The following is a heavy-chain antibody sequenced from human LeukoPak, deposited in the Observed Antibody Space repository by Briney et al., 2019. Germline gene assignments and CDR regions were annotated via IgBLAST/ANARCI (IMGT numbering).Heavy chain of an antibody. Sequence: PGGSLRLSCAASAFTFSRYSMNWVRQAPGKGLEWVSSISGSSSYIYYADSVKGRFTISRDNSKNTLYLQMNSLRAEDTAVYYCARGEADLDYWGQGTLVTVSS. CDR2: ISGSSSYI. D-gene: IGHD1-26*01. J-gene: IGHJ4*02. CDR1: AFTFSRYS. V-gene: IGHV3-21*01. CDR3: ARGEADLDY.